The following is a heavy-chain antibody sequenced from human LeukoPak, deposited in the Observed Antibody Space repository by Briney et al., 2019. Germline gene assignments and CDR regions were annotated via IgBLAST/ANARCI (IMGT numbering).Heavy chain of an antibody. CDR2: IYYSGST. D-gene: IGHD1-14*01. J-gene: IGHJ5*02. CDR1: GGSISRYY. CDR3: ARHREPYNWFDP. Sequence: SQTLSLTCTVSGGSISRYYWSWIRQPPGKGLEWIGYIYYSGSTNYNPSLKSRVTISVDTSKSQFSLKLSSVTAADTAVYYCARHREPYNWFDPWGQGTLVTLSS. V-gene: IGHV4-59*08.